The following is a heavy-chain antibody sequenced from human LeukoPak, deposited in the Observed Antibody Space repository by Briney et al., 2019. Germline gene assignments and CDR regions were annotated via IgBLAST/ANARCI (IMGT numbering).Heavy chain of an antibody. CDR1: GFTFSSYA. D-gene: IGHD3-10*01. CDR2: ISGSGGST. J-gene: IGHJ4*02. CDR3: AKFWRGVIHYYFDY. V-gene: IGHV3-23*01. Sequence: GGSLRLSCAASGFTFSSYAMGWVRQAPGKGLEWVSAISGSGGSTYYADSVKGRFTISRDNSKNTLYLQMNSLRAEDTAVYYCAKFWRGVIHYYFDYWGQGTLVTVSS.